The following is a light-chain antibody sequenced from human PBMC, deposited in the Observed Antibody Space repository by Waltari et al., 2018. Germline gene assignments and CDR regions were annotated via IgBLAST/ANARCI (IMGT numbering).Light chain of an antibody. V-gene: IGLV1-51*01. Sequence: QSVLTQPPSVSAAPGQKVTIPCSGSSSNIGTNYLSWYQQFPGTAPKLLIYDNNERPSGIPDRFSGSKSGTSATLGITGLQTGDEADYYCGTWDSSLSAGVFGSGTKVTVL. CDR3: GTWDSSLSAGV. J-gene: IGLJ6*01. CDR1: SSNIGTNY. CDR2: DNN.